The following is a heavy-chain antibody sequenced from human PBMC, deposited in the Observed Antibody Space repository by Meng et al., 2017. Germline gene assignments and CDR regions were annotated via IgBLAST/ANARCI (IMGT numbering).Heavy chain of an antibody. CDR1: GGTFSSYA. CDR3: ARRLSSSWGPYFDY. V-gene: IGHV1-69*01. J-gene: IGHJ4*02. Sequence: HVLLAQSGAGVKKPGSSVNVSCKASGGTFSSYAISWVRQAPGQGLEWMGGIIPIFGTANYAQKFQGRVTITADESTSTAYMELSSLRSEDTAVYYCARRLSSSWGPYFDYWGQGTLVTVSS. CDR2: IIPIFGTA. D-gene: IGHD6-13*01.